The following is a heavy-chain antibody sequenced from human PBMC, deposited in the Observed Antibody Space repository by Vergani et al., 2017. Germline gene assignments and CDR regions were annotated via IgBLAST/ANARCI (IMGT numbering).Heavy chain of an antibody. CDR2: IYYSGST. V-gene: IGHV4-31*03. D-gene: IGHD1-7*01. J-gene: IGHJ2*01. Sequence: QVQLQESGPGLVKPSQTLSLTCTVSGGSISSGGYYWSWIRQPPGKGLEWIGYIYYSGSTYYNPSLKSRVPISVDTSKNQFSLKLSAVTAADTAVYYCARGTRNWYFDLWGRGTLVTVSS. CDR1: GGSISSGGYY. CDR3: ARGTRNWYFDL.